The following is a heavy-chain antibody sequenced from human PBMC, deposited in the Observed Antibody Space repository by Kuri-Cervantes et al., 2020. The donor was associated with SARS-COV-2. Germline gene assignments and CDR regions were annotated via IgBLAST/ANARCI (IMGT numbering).Heavy chain of an antibody. CDR1: GGTFSSYA. CDR3: AREFMVRGVTHDAFDI. CDR2: IIPIFGTA. V-gene: IGHV1-69*01. D-gene: IGHD3-10*01. J-gene: IGHJ3*02. Sequence: GGSLRLSCKASGGTFSSYAISWVRQAPGQGLEWMGGIIPIFGTANYAQKFQGRVTITADESTSTAYMELSSLSSEDTAVYYCAREFMVRGVTHDAFDIWGQGTMVTVSS.